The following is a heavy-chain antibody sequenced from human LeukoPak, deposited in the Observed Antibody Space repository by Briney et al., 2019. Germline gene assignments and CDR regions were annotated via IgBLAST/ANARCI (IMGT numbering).Heavy chain of an antibody. D-gene: IGHD5-24*01. V-gene: IGHV3-33*06. J-gene: IGHJ4*02. CDR3: AKDHRRDGYNFDRY. Sequence: GGSRRLSCAASGFTFSSYGMHWVRQAPGKGLEWVAVIWYDGSNKYYADSVKGRFTISRDNSKNTLYLQMNSLRAEDTAVYYCAKDHRRDGYNFDRYWGQGTLVTVSS. CDR1: GFTFSSYG. CDR2: IWYDGSNK.